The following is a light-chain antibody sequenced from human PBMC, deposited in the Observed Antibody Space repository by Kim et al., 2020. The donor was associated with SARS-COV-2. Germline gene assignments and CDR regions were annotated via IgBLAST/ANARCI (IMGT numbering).Light chain of an antibody. Sequence: QSALTQSASVSGSPGQSITISCTGTSSDIGAYNYVSWYQQHPGKAPKLMIYDVNKRPSGVPNRFSGSKSGNTASLTISGLQAEDEADYYCSSYTTTSTFVFGTGTKVTVL. CDR1: SSDIGAYNY. CDR3: SSYTTTSTFV. CDR2: DVN. V-gene: IGLV2-14*03. J-gene: IGLJ1*01.